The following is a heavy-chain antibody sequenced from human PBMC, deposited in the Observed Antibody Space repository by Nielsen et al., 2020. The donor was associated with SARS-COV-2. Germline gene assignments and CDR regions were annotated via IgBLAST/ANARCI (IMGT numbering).Heavy chain of an antibody. Sequence: GESLKISCVASGFTFSDYYMSWIRQSPGKGLEWISYISSSGDTIYYVDSVKGRFTISRDNAKNSLYLQMNSLRAEDTAVYYCAKIQQVGDTSRDYWGQGTLVTVSS. V-gene: IGHV3-11*01. CDR3: AKIQQVGDTSRDY. J-gene: IGHJ4*02. CDR1: GFTFSDYY. D-gene: IGHD1-26*01. CDR2: ISSSGDTI.